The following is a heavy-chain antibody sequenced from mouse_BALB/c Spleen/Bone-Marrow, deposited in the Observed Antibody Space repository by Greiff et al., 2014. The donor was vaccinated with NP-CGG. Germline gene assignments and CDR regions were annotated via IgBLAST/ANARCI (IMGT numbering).Heavy chain of an antibody. CDR2: INPSTGYT. CDR1: GYTFTSYW. CDR3: ARWGDDGTFDY. D-gene: IGHD2-12*01. Sequence: QVQLQQSGAELAKPGASVKMSCKASGYTFTSYWMHWVKQRPGQGLEWIGYINPSTGYTEYNQKFKDKATSTADKSSSTAYMQLSSLTSEDSAVYYCARWGDDGTFDYWGQGTTLTVSS. J-gene: IGHJ2*01. V-gene: IGHV1-7*01.